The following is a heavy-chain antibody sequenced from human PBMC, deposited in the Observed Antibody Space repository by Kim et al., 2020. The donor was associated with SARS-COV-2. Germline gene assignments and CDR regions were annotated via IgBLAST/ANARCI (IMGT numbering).Heavy chain of an antibody. CDR1: GYSFTSYH. D-gene: IGHD1-26*01. J-gene: IGHJ4*02. V-gene: IGHV1-18*01. CDR3: ARETTVGAKDFDY. CDR2: INTYTGDT. Sequence: ASVKVSCKTAGYSFTSYHISWVRQAPGQGLEWVGWINTYTGDTKFAQRVQRRVTMTADTSTSTVYMELRGLTSDDTAKYFCARETTVGAKDFDYWGQGTLVIVSS.